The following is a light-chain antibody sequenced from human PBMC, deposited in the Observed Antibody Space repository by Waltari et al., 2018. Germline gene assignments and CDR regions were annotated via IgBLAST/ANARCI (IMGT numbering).Light chain of an antibody. V-gene: IGLV1-44*01. J-gene: IGLJ2*01. CDR1: RSNIGSNT. CDR2: NNN. CDR3: ASWDDSLNGPL. Sequence: QSVLTQPPSASGTPGQRVTISCSGRRSNIGSNTVNWYQQLPGTAPRLLIYNNNQRPSAVPDRFSGSKSGTSASLAISGLQSEDEADYYCASWDDSLNGPLFGGGTKLTVL.